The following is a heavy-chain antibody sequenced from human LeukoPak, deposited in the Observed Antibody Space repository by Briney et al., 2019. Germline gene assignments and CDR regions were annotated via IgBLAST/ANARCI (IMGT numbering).Heavy chain of an antibody. CDR1: GFTFSSYA. V-gene: IGHV3-23*01. CDR3: ATAPLYSSSWYFRGYFDD. CDR2: ISGSGGST. Sequence: GGSLRLSCAASGFTFSSYAMSWVRQAPGKGLEWVSAISGSGGSTYYADSVKGRFTISRDNPKNTLYLQMNSLRAEDTAVYFCATAPLYSSSWYFRGYFDDWGQGTLVTVSS. D-gene: IGHD6-13*01. J-gene: IGHJ4*02.